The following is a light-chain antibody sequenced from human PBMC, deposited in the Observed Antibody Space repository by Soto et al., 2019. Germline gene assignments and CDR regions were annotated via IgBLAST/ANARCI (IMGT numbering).Light chain of an antibody. J-gene: IGKJ1*01. CDR3: QHYDMYSPWT. CDR2: DVS. V-gene: IGKV1-5*01. CDR1: QSITTW. Sequence: DIQMTQSPSTVSAYVGDSVTITCRASQSITTWLAWYQQRPGKAPKLLIYDVSSLQSGVPSRFSGSRSGTEFTLIISSLQPDDFATYYCQHYDMYSPWTFGQGTKVDIK.